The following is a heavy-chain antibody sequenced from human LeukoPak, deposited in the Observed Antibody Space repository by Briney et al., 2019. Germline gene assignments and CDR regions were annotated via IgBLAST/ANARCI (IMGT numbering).Heavy chain of an antibody. CDR1: GFTFSSYA. D-gene: IGHD3-16*02. Sequence: PGGSMRLSCAASGFTFSSYAMSWVRQAPGKGLEWVSAISGSGGSTYYADSVKGRFTISRDNSKNTLYLQMNSLRAEDTAVYYCAKVMITFGGVIVHDAFDIWGQGTMVTVSS. CDR3: AKVMITFGGVIVHDAFDI. CDR2: ISGSGGST. J-gene: IGHJ3*02. V-gene: IGHV3-23*01.